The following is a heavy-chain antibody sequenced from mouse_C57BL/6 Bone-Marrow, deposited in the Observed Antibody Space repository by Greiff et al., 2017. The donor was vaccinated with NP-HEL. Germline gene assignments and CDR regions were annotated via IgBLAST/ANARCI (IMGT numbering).Heavy chain of an antibody. J-gene: IGHJ3*01. CDR2: ISDGGSYT. D-gene: IGHD2-3*01. V-gene: IGHV5-4*01. CDR1: GFTFSSYA. Sequence: EVQVVESGGGLVKPGGSLKLSCAASGFTFSSYAMSWVRQTPEKRLEWVATISDGGSYTYYPDNVKGRFTISRDNAKNNLYLQMSHLKSEDTAMYDCARGGWLLPPFAYWGQGTLVTVSA. CDR3: ARGGWLLPPFAY.